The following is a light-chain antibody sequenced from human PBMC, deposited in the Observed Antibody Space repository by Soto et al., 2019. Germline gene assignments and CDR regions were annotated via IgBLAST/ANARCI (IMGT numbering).Light chain of an antibody. Sequence: EIVLTQSPDTLSLSPGERATLSCRASQSVSSSLAWYQQIPGQAPRLLIYDASNRATGIPARFSGSGSGTYFTLTISSLEPEDFAVYYCQQRSNWPPEVTFGPGTKVDIK. V-gene: IGKV3-11*01. J-gene: IGKJ3*01. CDR1: QSVSSS. CDR3: QQRSNWPPEVT. CDR2: DAS.